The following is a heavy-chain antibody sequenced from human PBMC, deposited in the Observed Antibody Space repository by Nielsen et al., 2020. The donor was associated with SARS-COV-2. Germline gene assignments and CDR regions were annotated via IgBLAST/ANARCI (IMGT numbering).Heavy chain of an antibody. CDR3: ARGALTYYYDSKGGYYFDY. Sequence: ASVKVSCKVSGYTLTELSMHWVRQAPGKGLEWMGGFDPEDGETIYAQKFQGRVTMTEDTSTDTAYMELSSLRSEDTAVYYCARGALTYYYDSKGGYYFDYWGQGTLVTVSS. J-gene: IGHJ4*02. V-gene: IGHV1-24*01. CDR1: GYTLTELS. CDR2: FDPEDGET. D-gene: IGHD3-22*01.